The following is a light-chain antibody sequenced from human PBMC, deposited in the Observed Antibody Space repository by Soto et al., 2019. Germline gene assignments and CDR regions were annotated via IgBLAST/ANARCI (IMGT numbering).Light chain of an antibody. V-gene: IGKV1-39*01. CDR3: QQSYSTPPT. J-gene: IGKJ1*01. CDR2: AAS. Sequence: DIQMTQSPSSLSASVGDRVTITCRASQSISSYLNWYQQKPGKAPKLLIYAASNLQSGIPSRFGGSGSGTDFTLTISRLQPEDFATDYFQQSYSTPPTFGQGTKVEIK. CDR1: QSISSY.